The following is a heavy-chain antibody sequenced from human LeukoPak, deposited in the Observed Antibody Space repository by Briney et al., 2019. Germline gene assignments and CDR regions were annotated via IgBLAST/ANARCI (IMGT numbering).Heavy chain of an antibody. CDR1: GYTFTSYG. D-gene: IGHD4-17*01. J-gene: IGHJ1*01. CDR3: ASNHDYGDYVYFQH. CDR2: ISAYNGNT. V-gene: IGHV1-18*01. Sequence: TSVKVSCKASGYTFTSYGISWVRQAPGQGLEWMGWISAYNGNTNYAQKLQGRVTMTTDTSTSTAYMELRSLRSDDTAVYYCASNHDYGDYVYFQHWGQGTLVTVSS.